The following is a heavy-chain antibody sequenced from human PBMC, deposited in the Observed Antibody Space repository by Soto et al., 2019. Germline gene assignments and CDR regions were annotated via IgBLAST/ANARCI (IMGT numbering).Heavy chain of an antibody. CDR2: TCRYGREL. D-gene: IGHD1-1*01. CDR1: GFTFSTYC. J-gene: IGHJ4*02. CDR3: VRGTTAWRGMDY. Sequence: EVQLVESGGGFNQPGGSLRLSCAASGFTFSTYCMHWVRHTPGTGLVWVSRTCRYGRELYYADSVKGRFTNSRDDAKNTLYLQMDSLRVEDTGIYYCVRGTTAWRGMDYWGQGALVTVSS. V-gene: IGHV3-74*01.